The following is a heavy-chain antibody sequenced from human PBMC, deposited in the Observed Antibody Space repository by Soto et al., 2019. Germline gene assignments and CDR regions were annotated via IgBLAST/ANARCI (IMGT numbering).Heavy chain of an antibody. CDR3: AKDRFLLGDCSSTSCSHDAFDI. CDR2: ISGSGGST. J-gene: IGHJ3*02. D-gene: IGHD2-2*01. CDR1: GFTFSSYA. V-gene: IGHV3-23*01. Sequence: PGWSLRLSCAASGFTFSSYAMSCVRQAPGKGLEWVSDISGSGGSTYYADSVKGRFTISRDNSKITLYLEMNSLRAEDTAVYYWAKDRFLLGDCSSTSCSHDAFDIWGQGTMVPV.